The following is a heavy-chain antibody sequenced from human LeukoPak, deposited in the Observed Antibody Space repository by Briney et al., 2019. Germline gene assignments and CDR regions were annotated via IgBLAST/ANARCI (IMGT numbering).Heavy chain of an antibody. J-gene: IGHJ4*02. V-gene: IGHV3-21*01. CDR2: ISSSSSYI. CDR1: GFTFSSYS. CDR3: ARDQWLQGTFDY. D-gene: IGHD5-12*01. Sequence: GGSLRLSCAASGFTFSSYSMNWVRQAPGKGLEWVSSISSSSSYIYYADSVKGRFTISRDNAKNSLYLLMNSLRAEDTAVYYCARDQWLQGTFDYWGQGTLVTVSS.